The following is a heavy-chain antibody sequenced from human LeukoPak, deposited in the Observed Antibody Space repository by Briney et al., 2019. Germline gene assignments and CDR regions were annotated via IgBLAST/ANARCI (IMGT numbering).Heavy chain of an antibody. D-gene: IGHD3-22*01. CDR1: GYTFTSYD. J-gene: IGHJ4*02. V-gene: IGHV1-8*01. CDR2: MNPNSGNT. Sequence: ASVKVSCKASGYTFTSYDINWVRQATGQGLEGMGWMNPNSGNTGYAQKFQGRVTMTRNTSISTAYMELSSLRSEDTAVYYCARWSYYDSSGYYYVPLGDYWGQGTLVTVSS. CDR3: ARWSYYDSSGYYYVPLGDY.